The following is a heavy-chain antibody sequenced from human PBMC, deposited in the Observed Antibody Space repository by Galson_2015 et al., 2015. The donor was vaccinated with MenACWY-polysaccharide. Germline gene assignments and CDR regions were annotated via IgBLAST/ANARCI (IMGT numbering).Heavy chain of an antibody. CDR2: ISSGGTI. CDR1: GFTFSRNW. V-gene: IGHV3-48*02. Sequence: SLRLSCAASGFTFSRNWMHWVRQAPGKGLEWVSYISSGGTIYYADSVKGRFTISRDNAKNSLYLQMNSLRDDDTAVYYCARVLKGLVGATPDYWGQGTLATVSS. J-gene: IGHJ4*02. CDR3: ARVLKGLVGATPDY. D-gene: IGHD1-26*01.